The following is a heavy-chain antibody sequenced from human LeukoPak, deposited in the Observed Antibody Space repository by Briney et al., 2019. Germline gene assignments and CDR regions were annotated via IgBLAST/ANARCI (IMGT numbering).Heavy chain of an antibody. CDR2: ITSSSTI. CDR1: GFTFSTYE. J-gene: IGHJ4*02. Sequence: GGSPRLSCAASGFTFSTYEMNWVRQAPGRGLEWVSYITSSSTIYYADSVKGRFTISRDNSKNSLYLQMNSLRTEDTALYYCAKMTQSRFDYWGQGTLVTVSS. V-gene: IGHV3-48*03. CDR3: AKMTQSRFDY.